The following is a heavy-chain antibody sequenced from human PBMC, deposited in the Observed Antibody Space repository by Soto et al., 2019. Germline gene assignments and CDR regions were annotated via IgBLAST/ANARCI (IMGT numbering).Heavy chain of an antibody. CDR1: GYTFTGYY. CDR3: ARERFQVISDGMDV. CDR2: INPETGGT. V-gene: IGHV1-2*02. J-gene: IGHJ6*02. D-gene: IGHD2-21*01. Sequence: ASVNVSCKSSGYTFTGYYVHWVREAPGQGLEWMGWINPETGGTSYAQKFQGRATLSRDTYINTAYLELSSLRFDDAAVYFCARERFQVISDGMDVWGQGTTVTVSS.